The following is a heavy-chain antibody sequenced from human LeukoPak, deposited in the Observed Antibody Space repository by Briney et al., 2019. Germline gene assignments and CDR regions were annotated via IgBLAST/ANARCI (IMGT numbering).Heavy chain of an antibody. CDR2: ISGTGRST. J-gene: IGHJ4*02. D-gene: IGHD5-18*01. Sequence: GGSLRLSRAAPGFTFSSYALSWVRQAPGKGLEWVSAISGTGRSTYYADSVEGRFTISRDNSKNTPYLQMNSLRAEDTAVYYCAKERWQLWSQFDYWGQGTLVTVSS. V-gene: IGHV3-23*01. CDR3: AKERWQLWSQFDY. CDR1: GFTFSSYA.